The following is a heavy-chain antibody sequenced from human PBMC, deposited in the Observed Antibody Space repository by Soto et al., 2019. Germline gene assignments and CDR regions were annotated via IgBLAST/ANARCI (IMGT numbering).Heavy chain of an antibody. J-gene: IGHJ4*02. CDR1: GGSFSGYY. CDR2: INHSGST. CDR3: ARGDRGAAALSGRFDY. D-gene: IGHD6-13*01. Sequence: QVQLQQWGAGLLKPSETLSLTCAVYGGSFSGYYWRWIRQPPGKGLEWIGEINHSGSTNYNPSLKMRVTISVDASKNQFSLKLSSVTAADTAVYYCARGDRGAAALSGRFDYWGQGTLVTVSS. V-gene: IGHV4-34*01.